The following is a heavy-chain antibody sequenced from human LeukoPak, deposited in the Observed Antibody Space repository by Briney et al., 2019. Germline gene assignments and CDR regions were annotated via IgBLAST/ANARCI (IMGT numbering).Heavy chain of an antibody. J-gene: IGHJ3*02. CDR2: IYYSGST. V-gene: IGHV4-59*01. D-gene: IGHD3-22*01. CDR3: ARDAMIVVVDAFDI. Sequence: PSETLSLTCTVSGGSISSYYWSWIRQPPGKGLEWIGYIYYSGSTNYNPSLKSRVTISVDTSKNQFSLKLSSVTAADTAVYYCARDAMIVVVDAFDIWGQGTMVTVSS. CDR1: GGSISSYY.